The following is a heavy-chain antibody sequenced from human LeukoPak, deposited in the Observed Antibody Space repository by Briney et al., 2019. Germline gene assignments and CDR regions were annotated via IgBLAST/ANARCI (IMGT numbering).Heavy chain of an antibody. J-gene: IGHJ4*02. V-gene: IGHV1-69*04. CDR1: GGTFSSYA. CDR2: IIPILGIA. D-gene: IGHD4-23*01. CDR3: ARASGGNPRIWDY. Sequence: ASVKVSCKASGGTFSSYAISWVRQAPGQGLEWMGRIIPILGIANYAQKFQGRVTITADKSTSTAYMELSSLRSEDTAVYYCARASGGNPRIWDYWGQGTLVTVSS.